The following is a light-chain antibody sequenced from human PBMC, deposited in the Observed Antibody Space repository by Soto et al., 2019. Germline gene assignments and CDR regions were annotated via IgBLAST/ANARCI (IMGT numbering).Light chain of an antibody. V-gene: IGLV2-14*01. CDR2: DVT. Sequence: QSVLTQPASVSGSPGQSIAISCTGTSSDVGLYNYVSWYQQHPDKVPKLIIYDVTNRPSGVSDRFSGSKSGNTASLTISGLQADDEADYCCSSFTTSSTYVFGTGTKVTVL. J-gene: IGLJ1*01. CDR3: SSFTTSSTYV. CDR1: SSDVGLYNY.